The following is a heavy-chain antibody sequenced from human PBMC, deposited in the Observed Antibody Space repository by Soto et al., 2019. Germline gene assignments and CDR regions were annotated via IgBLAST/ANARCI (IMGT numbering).Heavy chain of an antibody. J-gene: IGHJ6*02. D-gene: IGHD2-8*01. V-gene: IGHV4-34*01. CDR1: GWSFSGYY. Sequence: LSXTFAFYGWSFSGYYWSWIRQPPGKGLEWIGEINHSGSTNYNPSLKSRVTISVDTSKNQFSLKLSSVTAADTAVYYCARGRQRGVIMVYVKYYGMDVWGQGTTVTVYS. CDR3: ARGRQRGVIMVYVKYYGMDV. CDR2: INHSGST.